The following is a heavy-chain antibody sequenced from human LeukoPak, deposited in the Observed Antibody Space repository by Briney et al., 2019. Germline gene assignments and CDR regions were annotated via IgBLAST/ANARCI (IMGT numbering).Heavy chain of an antibody. CDR1: GFTFSSYA. V-gene: IGHV3-23*01. J-gene: IGHJ4*02. CDR2: ISGSGGST. Sequence: GGSLRLSCAASGFTFSSYAMSWVRQAPGKGLEWVSAISGSGGSTYYADSVKGRFTISRDNSKNTLYLQMNSLRAEDTAAYYCAKVHGGYSYGSIDYWGQGTLVTVSS. CDR3: AKVHGGYSYGSIDY. D-gene: IGHD5-18*01.